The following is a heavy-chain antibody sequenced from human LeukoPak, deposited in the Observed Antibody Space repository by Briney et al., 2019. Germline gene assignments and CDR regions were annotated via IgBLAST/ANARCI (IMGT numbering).Heavy chain of an antibody. CDR1: GYSFTSYW. CDR3: ATATLPYYYGSGTDYGMDV. V-gene: IGHV5-51*01. J-gene: IGHJ6*02. CDR2: IYPGDSDT. Sequence: GESLKISCKGSGYSFTSYWIGWVRQMPGKGLEWMGIIYPGDSDTRYSPSFQGQVTISADKSISTAYLQWSSLKASDTAMYYCATATLPYYYGSGTDYGMDVWGQGTTVTVSS. D-gene: IGHD3-10*01.